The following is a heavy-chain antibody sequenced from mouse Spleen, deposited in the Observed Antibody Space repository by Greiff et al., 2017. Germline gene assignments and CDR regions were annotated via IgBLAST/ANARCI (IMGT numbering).Heavy chain of an antibody. CDR3: ARDWVS. V-gene: IGHV1-9*01. CDR2: ILPGSGST. CDR1: GFTFTGDW. J-gene: IGHJ2*01. Sequence: QVQLQQSGAGLMNPGASVKVSCRATGFTFTGDWIPWLNQTPGHGLEWIGDILPGSGSTNYNEKFKGQVTFTADTSSNTAYLQLDSVTTDDAAIYYCARDWVSWGQGTTLTVSS.